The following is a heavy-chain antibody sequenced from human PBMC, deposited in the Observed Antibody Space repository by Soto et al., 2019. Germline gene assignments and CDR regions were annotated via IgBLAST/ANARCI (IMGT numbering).Heavy chain of an antibody. Sequence: PSETLSLTCTVSGGSISSGGYYWSWIRQHPGKGLEWIGYIYYSGSTYYNPSLKSRVTISVDTSKNQFSLKLSSVTAADTAVYYYARAKKGIAAAENWFDPWGQGTLVTVSS. CDR3: ARAKKGIAAAENWFDP. J-gene: IGHJ5*02. CDR2: IYYSGST. CDR1: GGSISSGGYY. D-gene: IGHD6-13*01. V-gene: IGHV4-31*03.